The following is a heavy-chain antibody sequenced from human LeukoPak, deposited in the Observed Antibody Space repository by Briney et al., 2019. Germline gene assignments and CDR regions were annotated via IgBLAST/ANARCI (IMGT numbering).Heavy chain of an antibody. CDR2: ISSDGGRT. D-gene: IGHD4-11*01. J-gene: IGHJ4*02. V-gene: IGHV3-64*01. CDR3: AREGRLQSSDY. CDR1: GFTFSNYA. Sequence: PGGSLRLSCAASGFTFSNYAIHWVRQAPGKGVEYVSSISSDGGRTYYVNSVKGRFIISRDNSKNTLYLQMASLRAEDMGVYYCAREGRLQSSDYWGQGTLVTVSS.